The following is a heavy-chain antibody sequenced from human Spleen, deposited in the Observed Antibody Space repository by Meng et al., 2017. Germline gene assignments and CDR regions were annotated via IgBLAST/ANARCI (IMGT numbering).Heavy chain of an antibody. V-gene: IGHV3-23*01. CDR1: GFTFDDYA. J-gene: IGHJ4*02. CDR2: ISGSGDNS. CDR3: ARSPSDKYDLSALPLDY. Sequence: GASLMISCASSGFTFDDYAMHWVRPAPGKGLEWVSGISGSGDNSYYADSVKSRFTVSRENSKNTLYVQMNSLRVEDTALYYCARSPSDKYDLSALPLDYWGQGTLVTVSS. D-gene: IGHD3-16*01.